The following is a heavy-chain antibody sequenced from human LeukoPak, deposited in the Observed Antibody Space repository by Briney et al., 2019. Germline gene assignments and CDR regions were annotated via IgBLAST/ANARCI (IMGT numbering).Heavy chain of an antibody. Sequence: GGSLRLSCAASGFPFSAYWMHWVRQVPGKGLVWVSRINNDGTATFFADSVKGRFTISRDNAKNTLYLQMDSLRAEDTAMYYCAREILEPGKTHEYWGQGTLVTVPS. CDR2: INNDGTAT. CDR1: GFPFSAYW. V-gene: IGHV3-74*01. J-gene: IGHJ4*02. CDR3: AREILEPGKTHEY. D-gene: IGHD1-1*01.